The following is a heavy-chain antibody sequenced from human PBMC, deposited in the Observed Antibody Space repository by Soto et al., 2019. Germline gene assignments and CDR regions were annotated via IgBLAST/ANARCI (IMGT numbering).Heavy chain of an antibody. CDR1: GFTISSYA. CDR2: ISGSGGST. Sequence: PGGSLRLSCAASGFTISSYAMSWVRQAPGKWLEWVSGISGSGGSTYYADSVKGRFTISRDNSKNTLYLQMNSLRAEDTTVYYCANPHYYDSSVYSANNFDYWGQAPLV. CDR3: ANPHYYDSSVYSANNFDY. V-gene: IGHV3-23*01. J-gene: IGHJ4*02. D-gene: IGHD3-22*01.